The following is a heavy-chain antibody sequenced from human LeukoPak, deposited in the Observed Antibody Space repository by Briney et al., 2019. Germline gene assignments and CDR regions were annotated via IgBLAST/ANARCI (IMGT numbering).Heavy chain of an antibody. V-gene: IGHV3-74*01. CDR1: GFTFSSYW. D-gene: IGHD6-19*01. Sequence: QPGRSLRLSCAASGFTFSSYWMHWVRQAPGKGLVWVSRINSDGSSTSYADSVKGRFTISRNNAKNTLYLQMNSLRAEDTAVYYCARENAVGGSFDCWGQGTLVTVSS. CDR2: INSDGSST. J-gene: IGHJ4*02. CDR3: ARENAVGGSFDC.